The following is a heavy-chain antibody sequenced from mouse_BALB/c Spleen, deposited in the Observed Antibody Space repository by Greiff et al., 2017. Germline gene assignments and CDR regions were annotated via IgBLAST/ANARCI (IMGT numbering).Heavy chain of an antibody. J-gene: IGHJ1*01. V-gene: IGHV1-7*01. Sequence: QVQLQQSGAELAKPGASVKMSCKASGYTFTSYWMHWVNQRPGQGLEWIGYINPSTGYTEYNQKFKGKATLTVDKSSSTAYMQLNSLTSEDSAVYYCARSGNYLLTYWYFDVWGAGTTVTVSS. CDR3: ARSGNYLLTYWYFDV. CDR1: GYTFTSYW. D-gene: IGHD2-1*01. CDR2: INPSTGYT.